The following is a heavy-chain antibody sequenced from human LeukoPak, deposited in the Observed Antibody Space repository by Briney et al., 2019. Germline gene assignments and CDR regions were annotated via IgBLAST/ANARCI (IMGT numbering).Heavy chain of an antibody. CDR2: INPSGGGT. V-gene: IGHV1-46*01. CDR1: GYTFPNYD. J-gene: IGHJ4*02. Sequence: ASVKVSCKASGYTFPNYDMHWVRQAPGQGLEWMGIINPSGGGTSYAQKFQGRLTMTRDTSTTTVYMELSSLRSEDTAMYYCAREIGPRQLHLWGSAFDYWGQGTLVTVSS. D-gene: IGHD5-18*01. CDR3: AREIGPRQLHLWGSAFDY.